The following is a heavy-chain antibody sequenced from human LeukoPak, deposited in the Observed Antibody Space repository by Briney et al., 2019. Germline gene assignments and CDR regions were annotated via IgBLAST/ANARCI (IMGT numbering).Heavy chain of an antibody. CDR2: INQDGSEK. CDR1: GFPFSSHW. Sequence: GGSLRLSCAASGFPFSSHWLSWFRQSPGKGLEWVAHINQDGSEKYYVDSVKGRFTISRDNAKNSLYLQMNSLRAEDTAVYYCASEDGYFDYWGQGTLVTVSS. D-gene: IGHD5-24*01. CDR3: ASEDGYFDY. J-gene: IGHJ4*02. V-gene: IGHV3-7*01.